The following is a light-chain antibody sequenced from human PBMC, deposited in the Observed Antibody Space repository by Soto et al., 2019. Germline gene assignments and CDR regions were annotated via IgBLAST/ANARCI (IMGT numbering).Light chain of an antibody. CDR2: DVA. V-gene: IGKV3-11*01. CDR3: QQRRSWPRS. J-gene: IGKJ2*03. CDR1: QSIIIY. Sequence: EVVLTQSPATLSLSPGERATLSCRASQSIIIYLAWYQQKPGQAPRLLVYDVANRATGIPARFSGSGSGTYFTLTISSLEPEDFAVYYCQQRRSWPRSFGQGTKLEIK.